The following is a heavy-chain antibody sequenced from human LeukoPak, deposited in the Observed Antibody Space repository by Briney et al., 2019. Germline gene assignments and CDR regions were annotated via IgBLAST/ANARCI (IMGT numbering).Heavy chain of an antibody. D-gene: IGHD3-3*01. V-gene: IGHV3-23*01. J-gene: IGHJ6*03. CDR2: ISGSGGST. CDR1: GFTFSSYA. CDR3: ARAGAFDDFWSGYYTPRDYYYMDV. Sequence: GGSLRLSCAASGFTFSSYAMSWVRQAPGKGLEWVSAISGSGGSTYYADSVKGRFTISRDNSKNTLYLQMNSLRAEDTAVYYCARAGAFDDFWSGYYTPRDYYYMDVWGKGTTVTVSS.